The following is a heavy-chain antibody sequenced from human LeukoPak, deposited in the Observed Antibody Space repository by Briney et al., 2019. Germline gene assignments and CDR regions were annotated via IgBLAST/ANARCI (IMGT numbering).Heavy chain of an antibody. D-gene: IGHD2-8*01. V-gene: IGHV3-53*01. CDR3: ARRIVLMVYAANWFDP. CDR2: IYSGGST. CDR1: GFTVSSNY. Sequence: GGSLRLSCAASGFTVSSNYMSWVRQAPGKGLEWVSVIYSGGSTYYADSVKGRFTISRDNSKNTLYLQMNSLRAEDTAVYYCARRIVLMVYAANWFDPWGQGTLVTVSS. J-gene: IGHJ5*02.